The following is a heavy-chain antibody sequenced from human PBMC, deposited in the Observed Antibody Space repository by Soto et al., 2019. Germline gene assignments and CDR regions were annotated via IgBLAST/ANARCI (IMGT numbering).Heavy chain of an antibody. CDR3: AREGNLGRWIQPLDS. J-gene: IGHJ4*02. CDR1: GGSISSYY. D-gene: IGHD2-2*03. CDR2: IHYNGNT. Sequence: TSETLSLTCTFSGGSISSYYWSLIRQPPGKGLEWIGNIHYNGNTKYSPSLKSRVTMSVDTSKNHFSLKLISVTTADTAVYFCAREGNLGRWIQPLDSWGQGTLVTVSS. V-gene: IGHV4-59*01.